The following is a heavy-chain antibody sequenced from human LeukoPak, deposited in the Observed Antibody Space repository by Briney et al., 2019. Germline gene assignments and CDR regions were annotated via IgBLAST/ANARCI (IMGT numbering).Heavy chain of an antibody. Sequence: ASVKVSCKASGYTFTGYYMHWVRQAPGQGLEWMGWINPNSGGTNYAQKFQGRVTMTRDTSISTAYMELSRLRSDDTAVYSCARGFMWLSYGMDVWGQGTTVTVPS. J-gene: IGHJ6*02. CDR2: INPNSGGT. CDR3: ARGFMWLSYGMDV. V-gene: IGHV1-2*02. D-gene: IGHD6-19*01. CDR1: GYTFTGYY.